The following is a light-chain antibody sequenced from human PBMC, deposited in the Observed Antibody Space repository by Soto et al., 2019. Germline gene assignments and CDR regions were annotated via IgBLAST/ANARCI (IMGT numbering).Light chain of an antibody. CDR2: GAS. CDR3: QEYHQWPFYT. V-gene: IGKV3-15*01. J-gene: IGKJ2*01. CDR1: QNISNN. Sequence: EIVMTQSPVTLSVSPEERATLSCRASQNISNNLAWYQQRLGQAPRLLIYGASTRATGVPARFGGSGSGTEFTLTISSLQSEDFAVYYCQEYHQWPFYTFGQGTK.